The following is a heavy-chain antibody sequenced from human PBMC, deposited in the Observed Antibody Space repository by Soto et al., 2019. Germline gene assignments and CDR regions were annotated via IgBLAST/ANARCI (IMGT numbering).Heavy chain of an antibody. J-gene: IGHJ6*02. Sequence: GGSLRLSCAASGFTFSSYAMHWVRQAPGKGLEWVAVISYDGSNKYYADSVKGRFTISRDNSKNTLYLQMNSLRAEDTAVYYCARDRKVAVAGGVCYYYYGMDVWGQGTTVTVSS. CDR1: GFTFSSYA. CDR3: ARDRKVAVAGGVCYYYYGMDV. CDR2: ISYDGSNK. V-gene: IGHV3-30-3*01. D-gene: IGHD6-19*01.